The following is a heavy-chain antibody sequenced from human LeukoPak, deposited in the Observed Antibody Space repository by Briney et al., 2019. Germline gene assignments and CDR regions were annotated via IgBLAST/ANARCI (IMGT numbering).Heavy chain of an antibody. CDR1: GGSISSYY. V-gene: IGHV3-11*01. CDR3: ARSSNLNYYYYGMDV. Sequence: LSLTCTVSGGSISSYYWSWIRQPAGKGLEWVSYISSSGSTIYYADSVKGRFTISRDNAKNSLYLQMNSLRAEDTAVYYCARSSNLNYYYYGMDVWGQGTTVTVSS. D-gene: IGHD2-2*01. J-gene: IGHJ6*02. CDR2: ISSSGSTI.